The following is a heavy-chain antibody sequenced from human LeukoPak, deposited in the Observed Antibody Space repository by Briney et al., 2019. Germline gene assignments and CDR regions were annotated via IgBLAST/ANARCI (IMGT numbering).Heavy chain of an antibody. CDR1: GGTFSSYA. CDR3: ASRGATTVTTTELAFDI. J-gene: IGHJ3*02. CDR2: INPNSGGT. V-gene: IGHV1-2*02. Sequence: ASVKVSCKASGGTFSSYAISWVRQAPGQGLEWMGWINPNSGGTNYAQKFQGRVTMTRDTSISTAYMELSRLRSDDTAVYYCASRGATTVTTTELAFDICGQGAMVTVSS. D-gene: IGHD4-17*01.